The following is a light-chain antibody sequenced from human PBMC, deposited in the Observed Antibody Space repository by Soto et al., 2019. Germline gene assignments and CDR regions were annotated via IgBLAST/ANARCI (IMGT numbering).Light chain of an antibody. Sequence: QSVLTQPASVSGSPGQSITISCTGISSDVGGYNYVSWYQQHPGKAPKLMIYEVSNRPSGVSNRFSGSKSGNTASLTISGLQAEDEADYYCSSYTSSSTPYVFVTGTQVTVL. J-gene: IGLJ1*01. V-gene: IGLV2-14*01. CDR1: SSDVGGYNY. CDR2: EVS. CDR3: SSYTSSSTPYV.